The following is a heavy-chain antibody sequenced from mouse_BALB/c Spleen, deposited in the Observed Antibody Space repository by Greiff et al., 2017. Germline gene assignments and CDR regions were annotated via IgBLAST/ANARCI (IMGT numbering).Heavy chain of an antibody. D-gene: IGHD1-1*01. CDR1: GYAFSSSW. J-gene: IGHJ2*01. Sequence: QVQLQQSGPELVKPGASVKISCKASGYAFSSSWMNWVKQRPGQGLEWIGRIYPGDGDTNHNGKFKGKATLTADKSSSTAYMQLSSLTSVDSAVYFCARSAITTVVADAMDYWGQGTTLTVSS. CDR2: IYPGDGDT. V-gene: IGHV1-82*01. CDR3: ARSAITTVVADAMDY.